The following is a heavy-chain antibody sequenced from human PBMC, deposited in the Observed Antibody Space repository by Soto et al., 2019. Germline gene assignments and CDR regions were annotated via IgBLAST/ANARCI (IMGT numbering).Heavy chain of an antibody. J-gene: IGHJ4*02. CDR2: IKGDGSST. D-gene: IGHD1-26*01. V-gene: IGHV3-74*01. CDR3: VRDGVGAPPFDY. Sequence: EVQLVESGGGLVQPGGSLRLSCAASGFTFSSHWMHWVRQAPGQGLLWVARIKGDGSSTAYADSVKGRFTISRDNAKNTVQLQINSLRLEDTAVYYCVRDGVGAPPFDYWGQGALVTVSS. CDR1: GFTFSSHW.